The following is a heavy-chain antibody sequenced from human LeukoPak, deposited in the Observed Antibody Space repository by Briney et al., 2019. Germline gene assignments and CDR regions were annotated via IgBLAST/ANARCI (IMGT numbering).Heavy chain of an antibody. D-gene: IGHD6-19*01. CDR1: GFTVSSNY. CDR2: IYSGGRT. J-gene: IGHJ4*02. Sequence: GGSLRLSCAASGFTVSSNYMSWVRQAPGKGLEWVSVIYSGGRTYYADSVKGRFTIPRDNSKNTLYLQMNSLRAEDTAVYYCARDSSSGWYHGYWGQGTLVTVSS. V-gene: IGHV3-66*01. CDR3: ARDSSSGWYHGY.